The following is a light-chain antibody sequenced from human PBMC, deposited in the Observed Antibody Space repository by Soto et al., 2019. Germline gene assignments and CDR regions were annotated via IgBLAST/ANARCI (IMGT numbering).Light chain of an antibody. CDR1: SSDVGGYNF. CDR3: SSYRSSSTWV. V-gene: IGLV2-14*01. J-gene: IGLJ3*02. Sequence: QSALTQPASVSGSPGQSITISCTRTSSDVGGYNFVSWYQQHPGKAPKLMIYDVSNRPSGVSNRFSGSKSGNTASLTISGLQAEDEADYYCSSYRSSSTWVFGGGTKLTVL. CDR2: DVS.